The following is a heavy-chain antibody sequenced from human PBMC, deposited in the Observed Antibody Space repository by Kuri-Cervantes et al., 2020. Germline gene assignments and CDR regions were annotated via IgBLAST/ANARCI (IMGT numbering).Heavy chain of an antibody. D-gene: IGHD6-19*01. CDR3: ARRSGWLSGRLDP. J-gene: IGHJ5*02. CDR2: IYHSGST. V-gene: IGHV4-59*04. Sequence: SETLSLTCTVSGGSISSYYWSWIRQPPGKGLEWIGYIYHSGSTYYNPSLKSRVTISVDTSKNQFSLKLSSVPAADTAVYYCARRSGWLSGRLDPWGQGTLVTVSS. CDR1: GGSISSYY.